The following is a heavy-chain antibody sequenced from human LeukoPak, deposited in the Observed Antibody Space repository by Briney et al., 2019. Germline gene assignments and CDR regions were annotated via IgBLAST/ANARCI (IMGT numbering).Heavy chain of an antibody. CDR2: IRFDGSDK. Sequence: GGSLRLSCAASGFTFSTYGMHWVHQAPGKGLEWVAFIRFDGSDKYYADSVKGRFTISRDNSKNTLYLQMNSLRAEDTAVYYSAKDWGIYDTTGFNYFDYWGQGTLVTVSS. CDR3: AKDWGIYDTTGFNYFDY. V-gene: IGHV3-30*02. D-gene: IGHD3-22*01. J-gene: IGHJ4*02. CDR1: GFTFSTYG.